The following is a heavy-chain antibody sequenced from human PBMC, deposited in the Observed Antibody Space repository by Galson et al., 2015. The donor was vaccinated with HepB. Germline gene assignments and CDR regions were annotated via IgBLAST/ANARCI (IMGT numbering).Heavy chain of an antibody. CDR2: IKQDGSEK. V-gene: IGHV3-7*03. CDR3: ARGSDYYDILTGYSHDAFDI. CDR1: GFTFSSYW. J-gene: IGHJ3*02. Sequence: SLRLSCAASGFTFSSYWMSWVRQAPGKGLEWVANIKQDGSEKYYVDSVKGRFTISRDNAKNSLYLQMNSLRAEDTAVYYCARGSDYYDILTGYSHDAFDIWGQGTMVTVSS. D-gene: IGHD3-9*01.